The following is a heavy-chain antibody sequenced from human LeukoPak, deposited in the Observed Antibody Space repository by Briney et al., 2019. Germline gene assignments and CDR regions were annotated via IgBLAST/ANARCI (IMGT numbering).Heavy chain of an antibody. J-gene: IGHJ6*02. D-gene: IGHD5-18*01. CDR1: GGSFSGYY. V-gene: IGHV4-34*01. CDR2: INHSGST. Sequence: PSETLSLTCAVYGGSFSGYYWSWIRQPPGKGLEWIGEINHSGSTNYNPSLKSRVTISVDTSKNQFSLKLSSVTAADTAVYYCARGLAGQLWSLPDYYYYYGMDVWGQGTTVTVSS. CDR3: ARGLAGQLWSLPDYYYYYGMDV.